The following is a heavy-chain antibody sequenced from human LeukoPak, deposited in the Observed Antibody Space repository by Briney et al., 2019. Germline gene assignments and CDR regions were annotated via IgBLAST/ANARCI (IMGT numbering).Heavy chain of an antibody. CDR1: GFTVSNNY. CDR2: IYSGGST. J-gene: IGHJ4*02. D-gene: IGHD2-21*02. Sequence: PGGSLRLSCAASGFTVSNNYMSWVRQAPGKGLEWVSVIYSGGSTYYADSVKGRFTISRDNSKNTLYLQMNSLRAEDTAVYYCARSTLSVTPFDYWGQGTLVTVSS. CDR3: ARSTLSVTPFDY. V-gene: IGHV3-53*01.